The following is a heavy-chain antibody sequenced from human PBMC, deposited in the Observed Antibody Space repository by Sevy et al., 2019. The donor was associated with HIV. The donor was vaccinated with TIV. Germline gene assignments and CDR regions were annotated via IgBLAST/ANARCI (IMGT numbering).Heavy chain of an antibody. V-gene: IGHV3-23*01. D-gene: IGHD3-3*01. CDR1: GFTFSSYA. Sequence: GGSLRLSCAASGFTFSSYAMSWVRQAPGKGLEWVSAISGSGGSTYYADSVKGRFTISRDNSKNTLYLQMNSLRAEETAVYYCAMTHYDFWSPDGWGQGTLVTVSS. CDR2: ISGSGGST. J-gene: IGHJ4*02. CDR3: AMTHYDFWSPDG.